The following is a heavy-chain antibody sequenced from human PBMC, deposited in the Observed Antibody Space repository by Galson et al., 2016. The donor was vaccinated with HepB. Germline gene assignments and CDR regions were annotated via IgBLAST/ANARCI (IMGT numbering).Heavy chain of an antibody. V-gene: IGHV3-23*01. CDR1: GFPFNTYV. J-gene: IGHJ4*02. CDR3: ARRYIENCSGATCYYFDN. Sequence: SLRLSCAASGFPFNTYVINWVRQAPGKGLEWVSSISASADTTYYADSVKGRFAISRGNSKNTLYLQMNSLRVDDTAVYFCARRYIENCSGATCYYFDNWGKGTLVTVSS. D-gene: IGHD2-2*01. CDR2: ISASADTT.